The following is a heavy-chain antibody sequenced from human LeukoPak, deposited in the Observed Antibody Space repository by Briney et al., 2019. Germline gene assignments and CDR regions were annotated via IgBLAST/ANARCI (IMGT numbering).Heavy chain of an antibody. Sequence: SGPTLLHPTQTLTLTFTFSGFSLSTSGVGVGWIRQPPGKALEWLALIYWNDDKRYSPSLKSRLTITKDTSKNQVVLTMTNMDPVDTATYYCAHMDRLGEFDPWGQGTLVTVSS. CDR1: GFSLSTSGVG. CDR3: AHMDRLGEFDP. J-gene: IGHJ5*02. V-gene: IGHV2-5*01. CDR2: IYWNDDK. D-gene: IGHD1-14*01.